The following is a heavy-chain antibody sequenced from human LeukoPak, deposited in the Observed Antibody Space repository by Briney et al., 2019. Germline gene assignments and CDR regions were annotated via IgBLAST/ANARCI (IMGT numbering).Heavy chain of an antibody. CDR2: IYTSGST. J-gene: IGHJ2*01. CDR3: ARGTYCSSTSCHSHYDLWSGPSADWYFDL. CDR1: GGSISSYY. Sequence: SETLSLTCTVSGGSISSYYWSWIRQPAGKGLEWIGRIYTSGSTNYNPSLKSRVTMSVDTSKNQFSLKLSSVTAADTAVYYCARGTYCSSTSCHSHYDLWSGPSADWYFDLWGRGTLVTVSS. D-gene: IGHD2-2*01. V-gene: IGHV4-4*07.